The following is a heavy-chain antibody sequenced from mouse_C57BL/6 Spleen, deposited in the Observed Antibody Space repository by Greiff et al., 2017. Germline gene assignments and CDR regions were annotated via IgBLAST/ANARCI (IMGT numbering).Heavy chain of an antibody. CDR2: IVPETGGT. CDR3: TRWAFYYSVDY. V-gene: IGHV1-15*01. D-gene: IGHD1-1*01. Sequence: QVQLQQSGAELVRPGASVTLSCKASGYTFTDYEMHWVKQTPVHGLEWIGAIVPETGGTAYNQKFKGKAILTADKSSSTAYMELRSLTSEDSAVYYCTRWAFYYSVDYGGQGTTLTVAS. J-gene: IGHJ2*01. CDR1: GYTFTDYE.